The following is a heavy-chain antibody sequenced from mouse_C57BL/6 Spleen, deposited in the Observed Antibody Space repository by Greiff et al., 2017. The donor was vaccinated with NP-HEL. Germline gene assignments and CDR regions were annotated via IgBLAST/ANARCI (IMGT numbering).Heavy chain of an antibody. Sequence: VQLQQSGAELVKPGASVKLSCTASGFNIKDYYMHWVKQRTEQGLEWIGRIDPEDGETKYAPQFQGKATITADTSSNTAYLQLSSQTSEDTAVYYCASYDYDVDYWGQGTTLTVSS. J-gene: IGHJ2*01. CDR3: ASYDYDVDY. D-gene: IGHD2-4*01. CDR1: GFNIKDYY. CDR2: IDPEDGET. V-gene: IGHV14-2*01.